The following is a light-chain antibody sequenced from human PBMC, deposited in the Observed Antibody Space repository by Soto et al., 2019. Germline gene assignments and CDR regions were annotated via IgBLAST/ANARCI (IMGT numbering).Light chain of an antibody. CDR2: GAS. Sequence: AIPMTQFPASLSASVGDRVTITCRASQGIRDELGWYQQKPGKAPNLLLYGASRLERGVPSRFSGSGSGTDFSLTISSLRPEDSATYFCLQDYNSPRTFGLWPKLQLK. CDR3: LQDYNSPRT. CDR1: QGIRDE. J-gene: IGKJ2*01. V-gene: IGKV1-6*01.